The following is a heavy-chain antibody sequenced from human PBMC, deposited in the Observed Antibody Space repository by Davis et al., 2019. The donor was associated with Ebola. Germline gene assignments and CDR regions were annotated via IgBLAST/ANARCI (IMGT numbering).Heavy chain of an antibody. CDR1: GFTFSSYE. CDR2: ISSSGSTI. D-gene: IGHD5-12*01. CDR3: ARGDVDKSFDY. Sequence: GESLKISCAASGFTFSSYEMNWVRQAPGKGLEWVSYISSSGSTIYYADSVKGRFTISRDNAKNSLYLQMNSLRAEDTVVYYCARGDVDKSFDYWGQGTLVTVSS. V-gene: IGHV3-48*03. J-gene: IGHJ4*02.